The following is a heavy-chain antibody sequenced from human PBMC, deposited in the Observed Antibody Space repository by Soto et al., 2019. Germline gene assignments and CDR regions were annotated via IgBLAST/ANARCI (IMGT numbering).Heavy chain of an antibody. D-gene: IGHD5-18*01. CDR3: AKGGTALVHFYHGLDV. J-gene: IGHJ6*02. CDR1: GFTFDDYA. Sequence: EVQLVESGGDLLQPGKSLRLSCAASGFTFDDYAMHWVRQRPGKGLEWFSGIRGNGRHIGYAESVTGRFTISRDNAERYVFVQLNNLTPDDSAFYECAKGGTALVHFYHGLDVWGPGNTVTVSS. CDR2: IRGNGRHI. V-gene: IGHV3-9*01.